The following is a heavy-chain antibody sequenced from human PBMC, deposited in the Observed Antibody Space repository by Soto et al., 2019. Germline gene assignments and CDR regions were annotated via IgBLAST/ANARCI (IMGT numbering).Heavy chain of an antibody. D-gene: IGHD3-10*01. Sequence: EVQLVESGGDLVQPGGSLRLSCAASGFTFSSYDMHWVRQAAGKGLEWVSAIGTAGDPYYTDSAKGRFTISRENAQNSLFLQMNSLRAGDTAVYYCARGSFGAGSFRAYMDVWGRGTTVNVSS. CDR3: ARGSFGAGSFRAYMDV. V-gene: IGHV3-13*05. CDR2: IGTAGDP. CDR1: GFTFSSYD. J-gene: IGHJ6*03.